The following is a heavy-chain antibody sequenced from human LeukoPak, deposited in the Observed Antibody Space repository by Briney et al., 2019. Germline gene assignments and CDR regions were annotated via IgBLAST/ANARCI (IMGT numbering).Heavy chain of an antibody. CDR3: ASGRGANDAFDI. V-gene: IGHV4-59*01. Sequence: SETLSLTCTVSGGSISSYYWTWMRQPPGKGLEWIGYIDYSGTTNYNPSLKSRVTISVDTSKNQFSLKLSSVTAADTAVYYCASGRGANDAFDIWGQGTLVTVSS. CDR2: IDYSGTT. J-gene: IGHJ3*02. D-gene: IGHD4/OR15-4a*01. CDR1: GGSISSYY.